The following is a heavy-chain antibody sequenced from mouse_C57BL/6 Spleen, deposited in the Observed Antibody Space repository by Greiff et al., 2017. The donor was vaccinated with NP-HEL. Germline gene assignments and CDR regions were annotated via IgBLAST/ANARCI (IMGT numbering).Heavy chain of an antibody. CDR3: ARDGPGYFDY. V-gene: IGHV1-61*01. CDR2: IYPSDSET. D-gene: IGHD2-3*01. CDR1: GYTFTSYW. J-gene: IGHJ2*01. Sequence: VQLQQPGAELVRPGSSVKLSCKASGYTFTSYWMDWVKQRPGQGLEWIGNIYPSDSETHYNQKFKDKATLTVDKSSSTAYMQLNSLTSEDSAVYYCARDGPGYFDYWGQGTTLTVSS.